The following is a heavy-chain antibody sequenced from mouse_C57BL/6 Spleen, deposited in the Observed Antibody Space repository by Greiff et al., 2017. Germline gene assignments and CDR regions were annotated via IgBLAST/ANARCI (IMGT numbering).Heavy chain of an antibody. CDR1: GFTFTDYY. CDR2: IRNKANGYTT. D-gene: IGHD3-2*02. V-gene: IGHV7-3*01. CDR3: ARDSSGSHAMDH. Sequence: EVQLMESGGGLVQPGGSLILSCAASGFTFTDYYMSWVRQPPGKALEWLGFIRNKANGYTTEYSASVKGRFTISRDTSQSILYLQMNALRAEDSSTYYCARDSSGSHAMDHWSQGPSFTVSS. J-gene: IGHJ4*01.